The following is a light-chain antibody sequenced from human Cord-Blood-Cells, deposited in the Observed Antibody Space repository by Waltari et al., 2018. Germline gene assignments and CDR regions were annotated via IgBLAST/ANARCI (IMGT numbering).Light chain of an antibody. Sequence: QSALTQPPPASGSPGQSVPISCTGTRRDVGGYNHVSWYQQHPGKAPKPMIYAVSKRPSGVPDRFSGSKSGNTASLTVSGLQAEDEADYYCSSYAGSNNLVFGGGTKLTVL. CDR2: AVS. CDR1: RRDVGGYNH. V-gene: IGLV2-8*01. CDR3: SSYAGSNNLV. J-gene: IGLJ2*01.